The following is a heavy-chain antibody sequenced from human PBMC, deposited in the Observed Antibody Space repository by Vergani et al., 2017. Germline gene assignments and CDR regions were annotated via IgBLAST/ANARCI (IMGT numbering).Heavy chain of an antibody. D-gene: IGHD3-3*01. Sequence: EVQLVDSGGGLVKPGGSLRLSCAASGFTFSNAWMSWVRQAPGKGLEWVGRIKSKTDGGTTDYAAPVKGRFTISRDDSKNTLYLQMNSLKTEDTAVYYCARAGQYYDFWHDWGQGTLVTVSS. CDR2: IKSKTDGGTT. J-gene: IGHJ4*02. V-gene: IGHV3-15*01. CDR3: ARAGQYYDFWHD. CDR1: GFTFSNAW.